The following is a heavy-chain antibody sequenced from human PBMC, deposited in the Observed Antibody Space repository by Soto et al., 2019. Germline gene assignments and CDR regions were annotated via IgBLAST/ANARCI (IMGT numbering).Heavy chain of an antibody. V-gene: IGHV3-72*01. CDR1: GFTFGDHY. Sequence: GGSLRLSCAVSGFTFGDHYMDLVRQAPGKGLEWIGRIRNKAHSYSTTYAASVKGRLIISRDDSKNSVYLQMSSLKTEDTALYYCDRTIQRGTTPYFDCWRKGTLVTVCS. CDR3: DRTIQRGTTPYFDC. CDR2: IRNKAHSYST. D-gene: IGHD1-1*01. J-gene: IGHJ4*02.